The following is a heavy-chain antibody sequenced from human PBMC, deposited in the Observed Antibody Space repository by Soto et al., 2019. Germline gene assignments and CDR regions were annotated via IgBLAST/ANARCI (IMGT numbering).Heavy chain of an antibody. J-gene: IGHJ6*02. V-gene: IGHV4-39*01. D-gene: IGHD2-21*01. CDR1: GGSISSSSYY. CDR3: ARLRVFRMDV. Sequence: SETLSLTCTVSGGSISSSSYYWGWIRRPPGKGLEWIGSIYYSGSTYYNPSLKSRVTISVDTSKNQFSLKLSSVTAADTAVYYCARLRVFRMDVWGQGTTVTVSS. CDR2: IYYSGST.